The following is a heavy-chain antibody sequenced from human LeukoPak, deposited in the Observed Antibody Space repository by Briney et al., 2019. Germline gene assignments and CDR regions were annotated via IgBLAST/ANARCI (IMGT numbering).Heavy chain of an antibody. CDR1: GGSISTGDYY. V-gene: IGHV4-30-4*08. J-gene: IGHJ4*02. Sequence: SETLSLTSTHSGGSISTGDYYWSWIRQPPGKGLEWIGYIYYSGSTYYNPSLKSRVTISVDTSKNQFSLKLSSVTAADTAVYYCARVGSGWYRHVDYWGQGTLVTVPS. D-gene: IGHD6-19*01. CDR2: IYYSGST. CDR3: ARVGSGWYRHVDY.